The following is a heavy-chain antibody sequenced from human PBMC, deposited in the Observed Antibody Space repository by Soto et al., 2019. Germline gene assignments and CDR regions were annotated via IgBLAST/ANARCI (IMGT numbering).Heavy chain of an antibody. CDR3: AKDRQYCRGGSCYYMDV. CDR1: GITFSSYG. Sequence: PGGSLRLSCTASGITFSSYGMHWVRQAPGKGLEWVAVISYDGSNKYYADSVKGRFTISRDNSENTLYLQMNSLRAEDTAVYYCAKDRQYCRGGSCYYMDVWGKGTTVTVSS. D-gene: IGHD2-15*01. V-gene: IGHV3-30*18. CDR2: ISYDGSNK. J-gene: IGHJ6*03.